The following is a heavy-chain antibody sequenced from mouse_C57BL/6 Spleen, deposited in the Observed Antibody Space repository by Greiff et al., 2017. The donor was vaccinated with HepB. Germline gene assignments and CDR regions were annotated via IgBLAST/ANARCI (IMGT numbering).Heavy chain of an antibody. J-gene: IGHJ3*01. CDR3: ARGAYGNHSWFAY. D-gene: IGHD2-1*01. Sequence: EVMLVESGGGLVKPGGSLKLSCAASGFTFSDYGMHWVRQAPEKGLEWVAYISSGSSTIYYADTVKGRFTISRDNAKNTLFLQMTSLRSEDTAMYYCARGAYGNHSWFAYWGQGTLVTVSA. CDR2: ISSGSSTI. V-gene: IGHV5-17*01. CDR1: GFTFSDYG.